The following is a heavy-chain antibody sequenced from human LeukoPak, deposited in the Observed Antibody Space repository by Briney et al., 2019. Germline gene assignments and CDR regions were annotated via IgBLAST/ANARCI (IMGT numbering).Heavy chain of an antibody. J-gene: IGHJ4*02. CDR3: ARLHYGSGSYYTYYFDY. D-gene: IGHD3-10*01. CDR2: IYYSGST. CDR1: GGSISSYY. V-gene: IGHV4-59*08. Sequence: SETLSLTCTVSGGSISSYYWSWIRQPPGKGLEWIGYIYYSGSTNYNPSLKSRVTISVDTSKNQFSLKLSSVTAADTAVYYCARLHYGSGSYYTYYFDYWGQGTLVTVSS.